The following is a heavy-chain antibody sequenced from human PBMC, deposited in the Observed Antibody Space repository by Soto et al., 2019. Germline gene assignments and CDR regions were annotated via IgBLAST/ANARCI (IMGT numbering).Heavy chain of an antibody. V-gene: IGHV3-21*01. CDR3: ASGVRDGYNRFDS. J-gene: IGHJ4*02. CDR2: IATNTYYI. Sequence: GGSLRLSCDASGITFRSYSMNWVRPAPGKGLEWVSSIATNTYYIYYADSVRGRFTISRDNAKNSLYLQMNSLRAEDTAVYFCASGVRDGYNRFDSCGQGPLVTVSS. CDR1: GITFRSYS. D-gene: IGHD5-12*01.